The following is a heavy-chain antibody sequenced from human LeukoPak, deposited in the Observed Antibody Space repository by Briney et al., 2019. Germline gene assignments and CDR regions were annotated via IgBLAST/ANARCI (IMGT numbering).Heavy chain of an antibody. V-gene: IGHV4-4*07. CDR2: IYTSGST. CDR1: GGSISSYY. D-gene: IGHD3-22*01. J-gene: IGHJ4*02. CDR3: ARTSDGQYYYDSSGYYVFDY. Sequence: PSETLSLTCTVSGGSISSYYWSWIRQPAGKGLEWIGRIYTSGSTNYNPSLKSRVTMSVDTSKNQFSLKLSSVTAADTAVYYCARTSDGQYYYDSSGYYVFDYWGQGTLVTVSP.